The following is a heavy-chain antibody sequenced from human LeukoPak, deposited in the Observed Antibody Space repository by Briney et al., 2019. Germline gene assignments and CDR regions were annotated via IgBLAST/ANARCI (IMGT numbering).Heavy chain of an antibody. V-gene: IGHV3-48*03. CDR1: GFPFSFYE. CDR2: IGASGTTR. J-gene: IGHJ4*02. Sequence: PGGSLRLSCAVSGFPFSFYEMNWVRQAPGKGLEWVSNIGASGTTRYYADSVKGRFSISRDNAKSSLYLQMNSLRVEDTAVYYCALLAVASDFDYWGQGAPVTVSS. CDR3: ALLAVASDFDY. D-gene: IGHD6-19*01.